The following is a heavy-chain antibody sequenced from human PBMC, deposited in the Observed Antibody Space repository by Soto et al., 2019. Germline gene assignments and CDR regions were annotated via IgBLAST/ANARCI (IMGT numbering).Heavy chain of an antibody. CDR1: RASVSSGNYY. D-gene: IGHD3-22*01. CDR3: AVTFYYDRSDYKWGIFDS. V-gene: IGHV4-30-4*01. J-gene: IGHJ4*02. Sequence: SETLSITCTVSRASVSSGNYYWSWIRQTPGKALEWIGYIYYSGSTLYNPSLKIRATISLDTSKIQISLSVASATAVDTAMYYFAVTFYYDRSDYKWGIFDSWGQGAPVTVS. CDR2: IYYSGST.